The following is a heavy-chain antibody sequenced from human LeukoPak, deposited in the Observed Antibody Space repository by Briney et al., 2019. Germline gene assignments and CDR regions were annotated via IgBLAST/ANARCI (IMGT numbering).Heavy chain of an antibody. V-gene: IGHV3-66*01. Sequence: GGSLRPSCAVSGFTVSSNYMSWVRQAPGKGLEWVSVIYSGGSTYYADSVKGRFTISRDNSKNTLYLQMNSLRAEDTAVYYCARGGVTRGYYYYGMDVWGQGTSVTVSS. CDR2: IYSGGST. D-gene: IGHD2-21*02. CDR3: ARGGVTRGYYYYGMDV. J-gene: IGHJ6*02. CDR1: GFTVSSNY.